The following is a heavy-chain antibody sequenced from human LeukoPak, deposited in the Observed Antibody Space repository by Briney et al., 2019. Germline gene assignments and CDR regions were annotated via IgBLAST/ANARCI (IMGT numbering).Heavy chain of an antibody. D-gene: IGHD2-2*01. CDR1: GFTFSNYW. CDR3: ARDLKTAMDYFDY. V-gene: IGHV3-7*01. CDR2: IKQDGSEK. J-gene: IGHJ4*02. Sequence: GGSLRLSCVVSGFTFSNYWMSWVRQSPGKGLEWVANIKQDGSEKYYVDSVKGRFTISRDNAKNSLYLQMNSLRPEDTAVYYCARDLKTAMDYFDYWGQGALVTVSS.